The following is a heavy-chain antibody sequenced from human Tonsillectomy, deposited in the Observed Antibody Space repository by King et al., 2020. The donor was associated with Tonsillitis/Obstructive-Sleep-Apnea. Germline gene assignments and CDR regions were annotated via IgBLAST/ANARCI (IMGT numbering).Heavy chain of an antibody. CDR1: GESFSGHY. D-gene: IGHD1-20*01. CDR2: INHSGST. Sequence: VQLQQWGAGLLKPSETLSLTCAVYGESFSGHYWSRIRQPPGKGLEWIGEINHSGSTNYNPSLKSRVTISVDTSKNQFSLNLSSVTAADTAVYYCARRHSVTVVPFDYWGQGTLVTVSS. CDR3: ARRHSVTVVPFDY. J-gene: IGHJ4*02. V-gene: IGHV4-34*01.